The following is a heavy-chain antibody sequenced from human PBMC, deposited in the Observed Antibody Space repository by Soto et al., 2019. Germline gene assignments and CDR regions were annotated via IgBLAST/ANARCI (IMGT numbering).Heavy chain of an antibody. V-gene: IGHV4-59*08. J-gene: IGHJ3*02. Sequence: SETLSLTFTVSGGSISSYYWSWIRQPPGKGLEWIGYIYYSGSTNYNPSLKSRVTISVDTSKNQFSLKLSSVTAADTAVYYCARPRYCSGGSCSNRDAFDIWGQGTMVTVSS. CDR1: GGSISSYY. CDR2: IYYSGST. D-gene: IGHD2-15*01. CDR3: ARPRYCSGGSCSNRDAFDI.